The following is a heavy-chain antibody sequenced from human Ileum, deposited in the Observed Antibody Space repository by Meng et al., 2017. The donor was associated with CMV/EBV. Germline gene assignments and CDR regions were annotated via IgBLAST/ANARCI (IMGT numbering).Heavy chain of an antibody. CDR3: ARDGYFDSGTYPFDH. CDR1: GDSMRRYY. V-gene: IGHV4-59*01. J-gene: IGHJ4*02. D-gene: IGHD3-10*01. CDR2: IYYSGNA. Sequence: RVQGTGPSLGRLSETLSLTCTVSGDSMRRYYWSWIRQSPGKALEWIGYIYYSGNAVYNPSFKSRVTISVDTSKSQFYLKVNSVTAADTAVYYCARDGYFDSGTYPFDHWGQGTLVTVSS.